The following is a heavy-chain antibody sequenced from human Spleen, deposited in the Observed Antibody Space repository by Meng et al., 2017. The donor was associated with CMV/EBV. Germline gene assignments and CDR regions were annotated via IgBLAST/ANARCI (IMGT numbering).Heavy chain of an antibody. J-gene: IGHJ3*02. D-gene: IGHD3-16*01. CDR1: GTSFNFNA. CDR2: IIPVLVTA. Sequence: SVKVSCKASGTSFNFNAINWVRQAPGQGLEWMGGIIPVLVTANYAQKFQGRITLNADKSTKTAYMELNSLRSEDTAVYYCARRGTGEAFDIWGQGTLVTVSS. V-gene: IGHV1-69*10. CDR3: ARRGTGEAFDI.